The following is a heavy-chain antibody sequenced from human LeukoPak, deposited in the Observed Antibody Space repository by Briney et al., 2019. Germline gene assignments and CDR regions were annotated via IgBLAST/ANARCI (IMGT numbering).Heavy chain of an antibody. J-gene: IGHJ4*02. CDR2: INSGSSYI. Sequence: PGGSLSLACAASGFTFSTYSMNWVRQAPGKGLEWVSSINSGSSYINYADSVRGRFTISRDNAKNSLYLQMNSLRAGDTAVYYCARTYYYDNSAVFGHWGQGALVTVSS. V-gene: IGHV3-21*01. D-gene: IGHD3-22*01. CDR3: ARTYYYDNSAVFGH. CDR1: GFTFSTYS.